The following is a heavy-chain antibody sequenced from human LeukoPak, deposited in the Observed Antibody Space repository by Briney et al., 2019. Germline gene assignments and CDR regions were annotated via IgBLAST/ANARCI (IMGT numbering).Heavy chain of an antibody. V-gene: IGHV1-18*01. J-gene: IGHJ4*02. CDR3: ARDDWYYYDSSGSAFDY. CDR2: ISAYNGNT. Sequence: ASVKVSCKASGYTFTSYGISWVRQAPGQGLEWMGWISAYNGNTNYAQKLQGRVTMTTDTSTSTAYMELRNLRSDDTAVYYCARDDWYYYDSSGSAFDYWGQGTLVTVSS. CDR1: GYTFTSYG. D-gene: IGHD3-22*01.